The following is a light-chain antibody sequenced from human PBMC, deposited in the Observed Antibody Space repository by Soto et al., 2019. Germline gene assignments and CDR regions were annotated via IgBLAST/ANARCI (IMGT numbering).Light chain of an antibody. CDR2: KLS. V-gene: IGKV2-30*01. CDR1: QSLVYSDGKTY. CDR3: MQGTQWTWT. Sequence: VVVCRSGLELRVTRGAPASISCRCSQSLVYSDGKTYLNWFQKRPGQSPRGLIYKLSERDSGVPERFRGSGSGTDLTLKISKVEDEDVAVYYCMQGTQWTWTFGQGTKVDIK. J-gene: IGKJ1*01.